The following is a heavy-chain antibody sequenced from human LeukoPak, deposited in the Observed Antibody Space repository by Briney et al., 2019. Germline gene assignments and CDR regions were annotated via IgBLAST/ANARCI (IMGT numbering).Heavy chain of an antibody. D-gene: IGHD1-26*01. J-gene: IGHJ6*04. V-gene: IGHV3-23*01. CDR3: AREVGIVALDV. CDR1: GFTFSSYA. Sequence: GGSLRLSCAASGFTFSSYAMNWVRQAPGKGLQWVSSISDSGDSTYYADSVKGRFTISRDNAKNSLYLQMNSLRAEDTAVYYCAREVGIVALDVWGKGTTVTVSS. CDR2: ISDSGDST.